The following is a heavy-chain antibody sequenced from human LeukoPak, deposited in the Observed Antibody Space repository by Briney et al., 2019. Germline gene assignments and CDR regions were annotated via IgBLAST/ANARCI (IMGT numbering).Heavy chain of an antibody. CDR2: INPNGGGT. J-gene: IGHJ4*02. CDR1: GYTFTGYY. Sequence: ASVKVSCKASGYTFTGYYMHWVRQAPGQGLEWMGWINPNGGGTNYAQKFQGRVTMTRDTSISTGYMELSRLRSDDTALYYCARYTTTGTWDYWGQGTLVTVSS. D-gene: IGHD1-1*01. V-gene: IGHV1-2*02. CDR3: ARYTTTGTWDY.